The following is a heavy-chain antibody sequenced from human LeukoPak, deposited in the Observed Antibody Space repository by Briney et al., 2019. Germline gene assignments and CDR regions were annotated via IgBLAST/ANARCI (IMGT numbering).Heavy chain of an antibody. V-gene: IGHV4-59*08. CDR3: ARLSGGSSGWYTSWFDP. CDR2: IYYSGST. D-gene: IGHD6-19*01. J-gene: IGHJ5*02. CDR1: GGSISSYY. Sequence: SETLSLTCTVSGGSISSYYWSWIRHPPGKGLEWVGYIYYSGSTNYNPSLKSRVTISVDTSKNQFSLKLSSVTAADTAVYYCARLSGGSSGWYTSWFDPWGQGTLVTVSS.